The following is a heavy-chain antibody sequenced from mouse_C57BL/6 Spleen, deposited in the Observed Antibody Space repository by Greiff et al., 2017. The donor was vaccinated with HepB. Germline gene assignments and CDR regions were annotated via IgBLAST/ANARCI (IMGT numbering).Heavy chain of an antibody. D-gene: IGHD1-1*02. Sequence: VQLQQPGAELVMPGASVKLSCKASGYTFTSYWMHWVKQRPGQGLEWIGEIDPSDSYTNYNQKFKGKSTLTVDKSSSTAYMQLSSLTSEDSAVYYCARSVHYGAMDYWGQGTSVTVSS. CDR3: ARSVHYGAMDY. J-gene: IGHJ4*01. CDR1: GYTFTSYW. V-gene: IGHV1-69*01. CDR2: IDPSDSYT.